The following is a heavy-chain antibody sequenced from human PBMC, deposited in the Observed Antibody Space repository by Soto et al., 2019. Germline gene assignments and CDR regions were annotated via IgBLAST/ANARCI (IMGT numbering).Heavy chain of an antibody. V-gene: IGHV3-66*01. CDR1: GFTVSSNY. CDR3: ARERENYDILTGYRSFWFDP. Sequence: PGGSLRLSCAASGFTVSSNYMSWVRQAPGKGLEWVSVIYSGGSTYYADSVKGRFTISRDNSKNTLYLQMNSLRAEDTAVYYCARERENYDILTGYRSFWFDPWGQGTLVTVSS. CDR2: IYSGGST. D-gene: IGHD3-9*01. J-gene: IGHJ5*02.